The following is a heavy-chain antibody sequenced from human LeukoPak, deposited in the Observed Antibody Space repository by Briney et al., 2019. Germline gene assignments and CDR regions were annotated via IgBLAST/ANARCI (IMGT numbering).Heavy chain of an antibody. CDR1: GGSISSGGYS. V-gene: IGHV4-30-2*01. CDR2: IYHSGST. CDR3: ARVSPYSTFDY. Sequence: PSETLSLTCAVSGGSISSGGYSWSWIRQPPGKGLEWIGYIYHSGSTYYNPSLKSRVTISVDRSKNQFSLKLSSATAADTAVYYCARVSPYSTFDYWGQGTLVTVSS. J-gene: IGHJ4*02. D-gene: IGHD2-21*01.